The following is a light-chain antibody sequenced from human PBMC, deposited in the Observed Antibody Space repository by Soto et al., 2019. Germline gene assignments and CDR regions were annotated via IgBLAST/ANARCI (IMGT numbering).Light chain of an antibody. Sequence: QSALTQPASVSWSPGQSITISCTGTSSDVGGYNSVSWYQQHPGKAPKLMIYDVSNRPSGVSNRFSGSKSGNTASLTISGLQAEDEADYYCSSYTSSSTVVFGGGTKLTVL. CDR3: SSYTSSSTVV. CDR2: DVS. V-gene: IGLV2-14*01. CDR1: SSDVGGYNS. J-gene: IGLJ2*01.